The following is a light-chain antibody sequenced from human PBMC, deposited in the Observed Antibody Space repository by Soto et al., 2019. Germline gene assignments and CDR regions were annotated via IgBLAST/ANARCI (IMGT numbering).Light chain of an antibody. CDR2: GAS. CDR3: QEYDNWPPEGT. J-gene: IGKJ1*01. V-gene: IGKV3-15*01. Sequence: IAITQTPDTLYESPGDRATLSCRASQGVRSDLAWYQQKAGQSPRLLIYGASTRAAETPARFSGSGSETEFTLTISSLQSEDFAVYYCQEYDNWPPEGTFGQGTKVDI. CDR1: QGVRSD.